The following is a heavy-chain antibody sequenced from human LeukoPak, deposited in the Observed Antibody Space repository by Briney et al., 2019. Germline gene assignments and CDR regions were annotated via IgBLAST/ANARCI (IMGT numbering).Heavy chain of an antibody. J-gene: IGHJ3*02. D-gene: IGHD3-22*01. CDR1: GGSISSYY. CDR2: IYTSGST. V-gene: IGHV4-4*07. CDR3: ARDVTDYYDSSGYYYADAFDI. Sequence: SETLSLTCTVSGGSISSYYWSWIRQPAGKGLEWIGRIYTSGSTNYNPSLKSRVTMSVDTSKNQFSLKLSSVTAADTAVYYCARDVTDYYDSSGYYYADAFDIWGQGTMVTVSS.